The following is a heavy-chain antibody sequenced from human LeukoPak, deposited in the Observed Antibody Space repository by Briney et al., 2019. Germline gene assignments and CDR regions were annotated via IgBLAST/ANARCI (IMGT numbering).Heavy chain of an antibody. V-gene: IGHV3-21*01. D-gene: IGHD1-26*01. Sequence: GGSLRLSCAASGFTFSTYNMNWVRQAPGKGLEWVSSITSSSTYIYYADSVKGRFTISRDNAKNSLYLQMSSLRAEDTAVYYCARDPYSGGYGDYYYYYMDLRGQGTTVTISS. CDR3: ARDPYSGGYGDYYYYYMDL. CDR2: ITSSSTYI. CDR1: GFTFSTYN. J-gene: IGHJ6*03.